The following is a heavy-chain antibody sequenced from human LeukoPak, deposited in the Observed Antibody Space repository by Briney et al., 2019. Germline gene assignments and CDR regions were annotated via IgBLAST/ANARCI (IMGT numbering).Heavy chain of an antibody. CDR2: IRSSGNTI. D-gene: IGHD2-15*01. J-gene: IGHJ3*02. V-gene: IGHV3-48*03. CDR1: GFTFSSYE. Sequence: GGSLTLSCAASGFTFSSYEMNWIRQAPGKGLEWVSYIRSSGNTIYYADSVKGRFTISRDNAKNSLYLQMNSLRAEDTAVYYCARDGGGDIVVAFAFDIWGQGTMVTVSS. CDR3: ARDGGGDIVVAFAFDI.